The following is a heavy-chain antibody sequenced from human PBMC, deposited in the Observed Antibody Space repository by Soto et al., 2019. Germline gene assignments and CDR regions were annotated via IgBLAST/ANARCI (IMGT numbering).Heavy chain of an antibody. D-gene: IGHD5-18*01. V-gene: IGHV3-23*01. CDR1: GFTFSSYA. CDR3: AKAGTAMVPAALYYYYGMDV. J-gene: IGHJ6*02. Sequence: EVQLLESGGGLVQPGGSLRLSCAASGFTFSSYAMSWVRQGPGKGLEWVSAIRGSGGSTYYADYVKGRFTISRDNSKDTLYLLMISLRDEDTAVYYCAKAGTAMVPAALYYYYGMDVWGQGTTVTVSS. CDR2: IRGSGGST.